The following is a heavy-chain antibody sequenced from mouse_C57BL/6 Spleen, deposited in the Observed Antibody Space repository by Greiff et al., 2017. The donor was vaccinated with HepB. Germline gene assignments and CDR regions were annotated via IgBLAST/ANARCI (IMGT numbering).Heavy chain of an antibody. CDR3: ALYDYDEGAWFAY. Sequence: VKLVESGPELVKPGASVKISCKASGYAFSSSWMNWVKQRPGKGLEWIGRIYPGDGDTNYNGKFKGKATLTADKSSSTAYMQLSSLTSEDSAVYFCALYDYDEGAWFAYWGQGTLVTVSA. J-gene: IGHJ3*01. CDR1: GYAFSSSW. V-gene: IGHV1-82*01. D-gene: IGHD2-4*01. CDR2: IYPGDGDT.